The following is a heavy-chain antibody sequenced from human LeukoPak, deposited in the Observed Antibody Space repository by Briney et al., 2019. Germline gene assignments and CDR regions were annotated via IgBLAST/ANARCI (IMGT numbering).Heavy chain of an antibody. CDR3: AREGLWFGELDPMDV. CDR2: ISAYNGNT. D-gene: IGHD3-10*01. V-gene: IGHV1-18*01. J-gene: IGHJ6*02. CDR1: GYTFTSYG. Sequence: ASVKVSCKASGYTFTSYGISWVRQAPGQWLEWMGWISAYNGNTNYAQKLQGRVTMTTDTSTSTAYMELRSLRSDDTAVYYCAREGLWFGELDPMDVWGQGTTVTVSS.